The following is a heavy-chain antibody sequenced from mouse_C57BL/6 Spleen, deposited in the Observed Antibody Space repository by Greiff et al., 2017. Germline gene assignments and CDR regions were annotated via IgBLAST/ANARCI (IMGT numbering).Heavy chain of an antibody. J-gene: IGHJ2*01. V-gene: IGHV1-4*01. Sequence: SGAELARPGASVKMSCKASGYTFTSYTMHWVKQRPGQGLEWIGYINPSSGYPKYNQKFKDKATLTADKSSSTAYMQLSSLTSEDSAVYYCAREDLFDYWGQGTTLTVSS. CDR2: INPSSGYP. CDR1: GYTFTSYT. CDR3: AREDLFDY.